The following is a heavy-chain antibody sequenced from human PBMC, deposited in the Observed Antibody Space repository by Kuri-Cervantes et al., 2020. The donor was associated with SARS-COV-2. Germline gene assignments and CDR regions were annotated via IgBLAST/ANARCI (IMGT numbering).Heavy chain of an antibody. CDR2: ISDDGKKK. J-gene: IGHJ4*02. V-gene: IGHV3-30*18. CDR1: GFNFSTTD. CDR3: AKDRFGVHDF. Sequence: GGSLRLSCTASGFNFSTTDVHWVRQTPGKGLEWVAVISDDGKKKKCVASGKGRFTISRDNSQNTLYLQVKSLKSEDTAMYYCAKDRFGVHDFWGQGTLVTVSS. D-gene: IGHD2-8*01.